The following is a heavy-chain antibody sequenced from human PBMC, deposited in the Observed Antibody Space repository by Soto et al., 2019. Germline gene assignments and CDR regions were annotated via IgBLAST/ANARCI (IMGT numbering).Heavy chain of an antibody. D-gene: IGHD6-13*01. J-gene: IGHJ4*02. CDR3: ARSLFTSSWFAGD. V-gene: IGHV4-38-2*01. CDR2: IYHSGTT. CDR1: GFSTISGYY. Sequence: SETLSLTCGVSGFSTISGYYWGWFRQPPGKGLEWIGSIYHSGTTYYNPSLESRVTISLDTSENGFSLKLTSVTAADTAVYFCARSLFTSSWFAGDWGQGSLVTVSS.